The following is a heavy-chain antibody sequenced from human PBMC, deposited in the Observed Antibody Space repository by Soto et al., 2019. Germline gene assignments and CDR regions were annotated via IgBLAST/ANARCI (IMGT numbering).Heavy chain of an antibody. CDR3: ARDLYEDYGGKSGTHRKYYYGMEV. CDR2: INPSGGST. J-gene: IGHJ6*02. CDR1: GYTFTSYY. V-gene: IGHV1-46*01. D-gene: IGHD4-17*01. Sequence: ASVKVSCKASGYTFTSYYMHWVRQAPGQELEWMGIINPSGGSTSYAQKFQGRVTMTRDTSTSTVYMELSSLRSEDTAVYYCARDLYEDYGGKSGTHRKYYYGMEVWGQGTTVTVSS.